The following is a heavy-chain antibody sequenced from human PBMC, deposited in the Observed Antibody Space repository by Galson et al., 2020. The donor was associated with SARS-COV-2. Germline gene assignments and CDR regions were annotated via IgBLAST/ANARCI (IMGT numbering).Heavy chain of an antibody. V-gene: IGHV3-53*01. J-gene: IGHJ6*02. Sequence: GGSLRLSCAASGLTVSSNYMMWVRQAPGKGLEWVSVIYVAGYTYYADSVKVRFTISRDDSKNTLYLQMNSLRAEETAVYYCAGTLGPYYYYAYGLDVWGQGTTVTVSS. CDR1: GLTVSSNY. CDR2: IYVAGYT. D-gene: IGHD3-16*01. CDR3: AGTLGPYYYYAYGLDV.